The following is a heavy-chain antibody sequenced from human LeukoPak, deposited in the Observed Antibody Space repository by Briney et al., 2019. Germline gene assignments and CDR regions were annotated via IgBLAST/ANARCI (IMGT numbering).Heavy chain of an antibody. CDR1: GGSVSSYY. J-gene: IGHJ3*02. Sequence: SETLSLTCTVSGGSVSSYYWSWIRQPPGKGLEWIGYIYTSGSTNYNPSLKSRVTISVDTSKNQFSLKLSSVTAADTAVYYCARRSGVGAINDAFDIWGQGTMVTVSS. D-gene: IGHD1-26*01. V-gene: IGHV4-4*09. CDR2: IYTSGST. CDR3: ARRSGVGAINDAFDI.